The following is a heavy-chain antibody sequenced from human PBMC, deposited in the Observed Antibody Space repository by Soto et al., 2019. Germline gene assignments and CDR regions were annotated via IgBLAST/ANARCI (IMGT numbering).Heavy chain of an antibody. D-gene: IGHD3-10*01. CDR2: ISAYNGNT. J-gene: IGHJ5*02. Sequence: QVQLVQSGAEVKKPGASVKVSCKASGYTFTSYGISWVRQAPGQGLEWMGWISAYNGNTNYAQKLQGRVTMTTDTSTSTAYMELRSMRSDDTAVYYCARDGVYYGSGSTTGFDPWGQGTLVTVSS. CDR1: GYTFTSYG. CDR3: ARDGVYYGSGSTTGFDP. V-gene: IGHV1-18*01.